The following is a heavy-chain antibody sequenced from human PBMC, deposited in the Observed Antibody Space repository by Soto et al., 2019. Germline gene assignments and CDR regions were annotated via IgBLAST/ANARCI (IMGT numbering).Heavy chain of an antibody. D-gene: IGHD1-1*01. CDR3: VRHGNGTPYYFDY. V-gene: IGHV5-10-1*03. Sequence: EVQLVQSGAEVKKPGESLRLPCQGSGYRFISYWISWVRQMPGKGLEWVGRIDPSDSYIVYNPSFQGHVTISIDTSINTAFLEWRSLQASDTAMYYCVRHGNGTPYYFDYWGRGTLVPVSS. CDR2: IDPSDSYI. CDR1: GYRFISYW. J-gene: IGHJ4*02.